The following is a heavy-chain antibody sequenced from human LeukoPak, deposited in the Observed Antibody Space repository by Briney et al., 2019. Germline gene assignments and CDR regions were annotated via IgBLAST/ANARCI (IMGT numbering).Heavy chain of an antibody. V-gene: IGHV3-30*04. CDR3: ARGHSYSSGWYGVFDP. Sequence: PGRSLRLSCAASGFTFSSYAMHWVRQAPGKGLEWVAVISYDGSNKYYADSVKGRFTISRDNAKNSLYLQMNSLRAEDTAVYYCARGHSYSSGWYGVFDPWGQGTLVTVSS. CDR1: GFTFSSYA. CDR2: ISYDGSNK. D-gene: IGHD6-19*01. J-gene: IGHJ5*02.